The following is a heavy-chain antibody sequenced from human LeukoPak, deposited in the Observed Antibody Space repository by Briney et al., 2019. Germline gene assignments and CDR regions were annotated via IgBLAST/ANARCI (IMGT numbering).Heavy chain of an antibody. V-gene: IGHV4-39*01. CDR2: IYYSGST. Sequence: SETLSLTCTVSGGSISSSSYYWGWIRQPPGKGLEWIGSIYYSGSTYYNPSLKSRVTISVDTSKNQFSLKLSSVTAADTAVYYCARHSVAATTYYFDYRGQGTLVTVSS. CDR3: ARHSVAATTYYFDY. J-gene: IGHJ4*02. D-gene: IGHD2-15*01. CDR1: GGSISSSSYY.